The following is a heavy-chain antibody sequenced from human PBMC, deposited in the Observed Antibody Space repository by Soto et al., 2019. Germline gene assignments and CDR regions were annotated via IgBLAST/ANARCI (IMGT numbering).Heavy chain of an antibody. J-gene: IGHJ4*02. D-gene: IGHD3-22*01. CDR3: AKEWVYVSSGWSFDY. CDR1: GFTFSSYG. CDR2: ISYDGSNK. V-gene: IGHV3-30*18. Sequence: QVQLVESGGGVVQPGRSLRLSCAASGFTFSSYGMHWVRQAPGKGLEWVAVISYDGSNKYYADSVKGRFTISRDNSKNTLYLQMNSLRAEDTAVYYCAKEWVYVSSGWSFDYWGQGTLVTASS.